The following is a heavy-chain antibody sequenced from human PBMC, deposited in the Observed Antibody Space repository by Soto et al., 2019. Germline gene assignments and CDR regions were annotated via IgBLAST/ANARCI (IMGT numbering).Heavy chain of an antibody. CDR1: GGSISSSSYY. D-gene: IGHD4-17*01. J-gene: IGHJ6*03. V-gene: IGHV4-39*01. CDR3: ARYGDYPPIYYYYDYMDV. Sequence: QLQLQESGPGLVKPSETLSLTCTVSGGSISSSSYYWGWIRQPPGKGLEWIGSIYYSGSTYYNPSLKSRVTTSVDTSKNQFSLRLSSVTAADTAVYYCARYGDYPPIYYYYDYMDVWGKGTTVTVSS. CDR2: IYYSGST.